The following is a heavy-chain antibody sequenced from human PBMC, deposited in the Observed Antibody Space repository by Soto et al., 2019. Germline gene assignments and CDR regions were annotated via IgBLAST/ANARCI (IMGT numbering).Heavy chain of an antibody. CDR2: TYYRSKCYS. Sequence: PSQTLSLTXAFSGASVSSTIAAWRCIRQSPSRGLEWLGRTYYRSKCYSDYSVSVKSRITINPDTSKNQFSLQLNSVTPDDTAVYYCARGSYYSGWVWGQGTMVTGSS. CDR3: ARGSYYSGWV. CDR1: GASVSSTIAA. D-gene: IGHD6-19*01. V-gene: IGHV6-1*01. J-gene: IGHJ4*02.